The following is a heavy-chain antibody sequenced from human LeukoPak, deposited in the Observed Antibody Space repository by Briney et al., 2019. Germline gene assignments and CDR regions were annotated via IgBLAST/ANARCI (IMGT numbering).Heavy chain of an antibody. CDR1: GGSISSYY. D-gene: IGHD2-21*02. CDR3: ARGVVVVTAIVPDAFDI. V-gene: IGHV4-59*01. J-gene: IGHJ3*02. CDR2: IYYSGGT. Sequence: SETLSLTCTVSGGSISSYYWSWIRQPPGKGLEWIGYIYYSGGTNYNPSLKSRVTISVDTSKNQFSLKLSSVTAADTAVYYCARGVVVVTAIVPDAFDIWGQGTMVTVSS.